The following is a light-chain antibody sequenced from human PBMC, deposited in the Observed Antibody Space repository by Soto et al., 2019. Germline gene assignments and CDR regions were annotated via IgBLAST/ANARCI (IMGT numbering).Light chain of an antibody. V-gene: IGLV2-23*02. CDR3: CSYAGSITPSV. J-gene: IGLJ1*01. CDR1: SSNVGNYNL. CDR2: EVS. Sequence: QSVLTQPASVSGSPGQSITISCTGTSSNVGNYNLVSWYQHHPGKAPKLIIYEVSKRPSGVSNRFSGSKSGNTASLTISGLQAEDEADHYCCSYAGSITPSVLGTGTNVTV.